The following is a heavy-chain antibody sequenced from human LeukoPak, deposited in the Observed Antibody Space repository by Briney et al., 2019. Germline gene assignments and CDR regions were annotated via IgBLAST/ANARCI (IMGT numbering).Heavy chain of an antibody. CDR1: GGSISSYY. Sequence: SETLSLTCTVSGGSISSYYWSWIRQPPGKGLEWIGYIYYSGSTNYNPSLKSRVTISVDTSKNQFSLRLSSVTAADTAVYYCARDLRYDSSGWAFDYWGQGTLVTVSS. J-gene: IGHJ4*02. V-gene: IGHV4-59*01. CDR3: ARDLRYDSSGWAFDY. CDR2: IYYSGST. D-gene: IGHD3-22*01.